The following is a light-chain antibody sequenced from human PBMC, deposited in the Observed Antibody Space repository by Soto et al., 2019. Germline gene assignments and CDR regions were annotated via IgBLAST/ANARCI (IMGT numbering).Light chain of an antibody. CDR2: DAS. J-gene: IGKJ1*01. CDR3: QQYNSFST. Sequence: DIQMTRSPSTLSASVGDRVTITCRASQSISSWLAWYQQKPGKAPKLLIYDASSLESGVPSRFGGSGSGTEFTLTISSLQPDDFATYYCQQYNSFSTFGQGTKVDIK. CDR1: QSISSW. V-gene: IGKV1-5*01.